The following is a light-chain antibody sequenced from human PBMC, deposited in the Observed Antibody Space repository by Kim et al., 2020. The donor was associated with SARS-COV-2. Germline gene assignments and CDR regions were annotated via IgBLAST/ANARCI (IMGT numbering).Light chain of an antibody. V-gene: IGKV3-20*01. Sequence: SPGERATLSCRASQVVSSSYLAWYQQNPGQAPRLLIYGASSRATGIPDRFSGSGSGTDFTLTISRLEPEDFAVYYCQQYGSSPEYTFGQGTKLEI. CDR2: GAS. CDR1: QVVSSSY. CDR3: QQYGSSPEYT. J-gene: IGKJ2*01.